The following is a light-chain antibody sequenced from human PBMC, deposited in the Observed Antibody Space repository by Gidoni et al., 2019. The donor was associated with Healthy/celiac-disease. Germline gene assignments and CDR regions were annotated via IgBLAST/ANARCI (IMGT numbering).Light chain of an antibody. CDR2: AS. CDR3: QQSYSTPRT. Sequence: ASSLQSGVPSRFSGSGSGTDFTRTISSLQPEDFATYHCQQSYSTPRTFGQGTKVEIK. V-gene: IGKV1-39*01. J-gene: IGKJ1*01.